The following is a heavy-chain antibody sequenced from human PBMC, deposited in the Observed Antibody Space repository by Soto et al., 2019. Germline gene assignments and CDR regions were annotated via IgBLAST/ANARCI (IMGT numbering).Heavy chain of an antibody. Sequence: PGGSLRLSCAASGFTFSSYSMNWVRQAPGKGLEWVSSISCSTSYIYYADSVKGRFTISRDNAKNSLYLQMNSLRAEDTAVYYCARVVDYCDPYYYYGMAVWGQGTTVTVSS. D-gene: IGHD3-22*01. V-gene: IGHV3-21*01. CDR1: GFTFSSYS. CDR2: ISCSTSYI. J-gene: IGHJ6*02. CDR3: ARVVDYCDPYYYYGMAV.